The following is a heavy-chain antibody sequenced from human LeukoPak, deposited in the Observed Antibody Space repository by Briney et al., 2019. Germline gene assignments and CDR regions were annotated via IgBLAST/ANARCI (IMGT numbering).Heavy chain of an antibody. D-gene: IGHD3-22*01. CDR2: ISAYNGNT. V-gene: IGHV1-18*01. Sequence: VASVTVSCTASGYTFTSYGISWVRQAPGQGLGWMGWISAYNGNTNYAQKLQGRVTMTTDTSTSTAYMELRSLRSDDTAVYYCARNYYDSSGYYSWFDPWGQGTLVTVSS. CDR3: ARNYYDSSGYYSWFDP. CDR1: GYTFTSYG. J-gene: IGHJ5*02.